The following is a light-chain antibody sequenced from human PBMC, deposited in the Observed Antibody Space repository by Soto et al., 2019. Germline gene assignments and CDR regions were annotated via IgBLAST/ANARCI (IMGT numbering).Light chain of an antibody. CDR1: QSVSSY. J-gene: IGKJ4*01. CDR3: QHRANWPLT. Sequence: EIVLTQSPATQSLSPGDRATLSCRASQSVSSYLAWYQQRPSQAPRLLIYDASNRATGVPARFSGSGSGTDFTLTISSLEPEDFAVYYCQHRANWPLTFGGGTKLEIK. V-gene: IGKV3-11*01. CDR2: DAS.